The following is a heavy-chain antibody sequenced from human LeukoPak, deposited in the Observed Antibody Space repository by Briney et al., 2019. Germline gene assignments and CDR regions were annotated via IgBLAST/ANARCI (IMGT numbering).Heavy chain of an antibody. CDR1: ELSISIYD. V-gene: IGHV3-13*01. J-gene: IGHJ3*01. D-gene: IGHD2-15*01. CDR2: IGTAGDT. CDR3: ARASSRGRCLRAFDA. Sequence: RGSLRLSCTASELSISIYDLHWVRQVPGKGLEYVSTIGTAGDTYYAGSVRDRFFLSSDAAKMSWYLQMVTLTADYSSVYYFARASSRGRCLRAFDAWGQGTMVTVS.